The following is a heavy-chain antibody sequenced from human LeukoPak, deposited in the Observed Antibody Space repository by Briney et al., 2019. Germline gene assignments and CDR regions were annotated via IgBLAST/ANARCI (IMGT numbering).Heavy chain of an antibody. Sequence: GESLKISCKGSGYSFTSYWIGWVRQMPGKGLEWMGIIYPGDSDTRYSPSFQGQVIISADKSISTAYLQWSSLKASDTAMYYCARSLRYDILTGYDHYYGMDVWGKGTTVTVSS. CDR3: ARSLRYDILTGYDHYYGMDV. CDR2: IYPGDSDT. V-gene: IGHV5-51*01. J-gene: IGHJ6*04. CDR1: GYSFTSYW. D-gene: IGHD3-9*01.